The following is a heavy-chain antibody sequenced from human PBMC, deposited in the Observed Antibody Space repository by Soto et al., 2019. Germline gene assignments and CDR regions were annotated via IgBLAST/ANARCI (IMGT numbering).Heavy chain of an antibody. D-gene: IGHD4-17*01. CDR1: GFTFSSYA. Sequence: GGSLRLSCAASGFTFSSYAMSWVRQAPGKGLEWVSAISGSGGSTYYADSVKGRFTISRDNSKNTLYLQMNSLGAEDTAVYYCAKDRVRYGDYEYFQHWGQGTLVTVSS. CDR2: ISGSGGST. J-gene: IGHJ1*01. V-gene: IGHV3-23*01. CDR3: AKDRVRYGDYEYFQH.